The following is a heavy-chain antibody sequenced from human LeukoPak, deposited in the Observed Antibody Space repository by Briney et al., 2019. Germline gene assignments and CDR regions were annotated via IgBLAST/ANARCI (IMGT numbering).Heavy chain of an antibody. CDR3: ARGGRKAVACPDY. J-gene: IGHJ4*02. D-gene: IGHD6-19*01. Sequence: SETLSLTCTVSGGSISSYYWSWIRQPPGKGLEWIGYIYYSGSTNYNPSLKSRVTISVDTSKNQFSLKLSSVTAADTAVYYCARGGRKAVACPDYWRQGTLVTVSS. V-gene: IGHV4-59*01. CDR2: IYYSGST. CDR1: GGSISSYY.